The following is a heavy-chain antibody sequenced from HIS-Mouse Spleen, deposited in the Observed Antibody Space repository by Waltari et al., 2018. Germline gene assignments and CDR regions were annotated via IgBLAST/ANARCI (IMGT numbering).Heavy chain of an antibody. Sequence: QLQLQESGPGLVKPSETLSLTCTVSGGSISSSSYYWGWIRQPPGKGLEWIGSIYYSGRTYLHPSLKSRVTISVDTSKNQFSLKLSSVTAADTAVYYCAREIPYSSSWYDWYFDLWGRGTLVTVSS. D-gene: IGHD6-13*01. V-gene: IGHV4-39*07. CDR3: AREIPYSSSWYDWYFDL. CDR2: IYYSGRT. J-gene: IGHJ2*01. CDR1: GGSISSSSYY.